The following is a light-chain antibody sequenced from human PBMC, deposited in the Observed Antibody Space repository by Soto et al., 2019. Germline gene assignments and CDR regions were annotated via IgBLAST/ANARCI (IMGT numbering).Light chain of an antibody. V-gene: IGKV3-20*01. CDR2: GAS. CDR3: QQYGSAPET. J-gene: IGKJ1*01. Sequence: EIVLTQSPGTLSLSPGERATLSCRASQSVSSSYLAWYQQKPGQAPRLLIYGASSRATGIPDRFSGSGSGTNFTLPISRREPEDFSVYYCQQYGSAPETFGQGTKVEIK. CDR1: QSVSSSY.